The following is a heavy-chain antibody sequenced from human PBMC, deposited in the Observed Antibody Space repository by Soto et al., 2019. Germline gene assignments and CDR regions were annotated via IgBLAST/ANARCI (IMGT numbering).Heavy chain of an antibody. CDR3: ARAKVRYGDYNYYYYGMDV. D-gene: IGHD4-17*01. CDR2: IYYSGST. Sequence: TLSLTCTVSGGSISSGGYYWSWIRQHPGKGLEWIGYIYYSGSTYYNPSLKSRVTISVDTSKNQFSLKLSSVTAADTAVYYCARAKVRYGDYNYYYYGMDVWGQGTTVTVSS. J-gene: IGHJ6*02. CDR1: GGSISSGGYY. V-gene: IGHV4-31*03.